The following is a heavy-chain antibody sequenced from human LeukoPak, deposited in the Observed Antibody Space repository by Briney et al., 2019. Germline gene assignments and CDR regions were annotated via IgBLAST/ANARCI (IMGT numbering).Heavy chain of an antibody. CDR3: ARDTYVGGSY. Sequence: ASVKVSCKASGYTFTGYYMHWVRQAPGQGLEWMGWINPNSGGTNYAQKFQGRVTMTRDTSISTAYMELSRLRFDDTAVYYCARDTYVGGSYWGQGTLVTVSS. J-gene: IGHJ4*02. V-gene: IGHV1-2*02. D-gene: IGHD2-15*01. CDR2: INPNSGGT. CDR1: GYTFTGYY.